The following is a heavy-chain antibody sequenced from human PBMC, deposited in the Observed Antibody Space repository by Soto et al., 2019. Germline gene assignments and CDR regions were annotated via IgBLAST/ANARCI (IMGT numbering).Heavy chain of an antibody. CDR2: IYYSGTT. J-gene: IGHJ4*02. CDR1: GGSISSSSYY. D-gene: IGHD1-26*01. Sequence: SETLSLTCTVSGGSISSSSYYWGWIRQPPGKGLEWIGSIYYSGTTYYNPSLKSRVTISVDRSKNQFSLKLSSVTAADTAVYYCARGLISGSQYSGGWYYFDSWGQGTQVTVSS. V-gene: IGHV4-39*01. CDR3: ARGLISGSQYSGGWYYFDS.